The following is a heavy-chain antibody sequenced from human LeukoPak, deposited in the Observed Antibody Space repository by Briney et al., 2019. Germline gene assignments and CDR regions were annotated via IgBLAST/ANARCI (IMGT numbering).Heavy chain of an antibody. CDR3: ARETAYGDYISYYYYYGMDV. CDR2: ISSSGDIL. V-gene: IGHV3-48*03. D-gene: IGHD4-17*01. CDR1: GFTFSAYE. Sequence: GGSLRLSCAASGFTFSAYEISWVRQAPGKGLEWVSYISSSGDILYYADSVKGRFTISRDNAKNSLYLQMNSLRAEDTAVYYCARETAYGDYISYYYYYGMDVWGQGTTVTVSS. J-gene: IGHJ6*02.